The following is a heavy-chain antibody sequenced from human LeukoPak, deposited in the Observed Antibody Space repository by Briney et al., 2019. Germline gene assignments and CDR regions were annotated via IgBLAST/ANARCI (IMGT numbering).Heavy chain of an antibody. CDR3: AKAHFWSGLYYLDY. J-gene: IGHJ4*02. CDR1: GFTFSSYA. V-gene: IGHV3-23*01. D-gene: IGHD3-3*02. CDR2: ISGSGGST. Sequence: PGGSLRLSCAASGFTFSSYAMSWVRQAPGKGLEWVSAISGSGGSTYYADSVKGRFTISRDNSKNTLYLQMNSLRAEDTAVYYCAKAHFWSGLYYLDYWGQGTLVTVSS.